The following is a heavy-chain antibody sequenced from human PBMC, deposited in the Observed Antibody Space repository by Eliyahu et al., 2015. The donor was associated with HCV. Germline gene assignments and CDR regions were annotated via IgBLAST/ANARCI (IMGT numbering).Heavy chain of an antibody. V-gene: IGHV3-7*01. CDR1: GFTFSWSW. D-gene: IGHD1-1*01. CDR3: ATHDSWTFEY. CDR2: IKPDGSDK. J-gene: IGHJ4*02. Sequence: EVQLVESGGGLVQPGGSLRLSCAASGFTFSWSWMTWVRQPPGKGVQWVAHIKPDGSDKDYVDSVRGRFTISRDNAKNSLYLQVDSLRAEDTAVYYCATHDSWTFEYWGQGTLVTVSS.